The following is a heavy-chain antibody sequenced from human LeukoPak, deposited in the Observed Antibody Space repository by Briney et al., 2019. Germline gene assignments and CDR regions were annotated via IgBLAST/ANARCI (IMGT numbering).Heavy chain of an antibody. CDR3: ARGWDTAKSAFDI. J-gene: IGHJ3*02. CDR1: GGTFSSYA. CDR2: IIPIFGTA. V-gene: IGHV1-69*13. D-gene: IGHD5-18*01. Sequence: SVKVSCKASGGTFSSYAISWVRQAPGQGLEWMGGIIPIFGTANYAQKFQGRVTVTADESTSTAYMELSSLRSEDTAVYYCARGWDTAKSAFDIWGQGTMVTVSS.